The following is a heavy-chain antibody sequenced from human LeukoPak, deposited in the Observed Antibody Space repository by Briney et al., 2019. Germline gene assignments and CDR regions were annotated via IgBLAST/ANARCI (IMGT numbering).Heavy chain of an antibody. D-gene: IGHD6-6*01. CDR3: ARRAHEKLATFDI. CDR2: TYPGDSDT. V-gene: IGHV5-51*01. J-gene: IGHJ3*02. CDR1: GYSFISYW. Sequence: GESLKISCKGSGYSFISYWIGWVRQMPGKGLEWMGNTYPGDSDTRYSPSFQGQVTISADKSISTAYLQWSSLKASGTAMYYCARRAHEKLATFDIWGPGTVVTVSS.